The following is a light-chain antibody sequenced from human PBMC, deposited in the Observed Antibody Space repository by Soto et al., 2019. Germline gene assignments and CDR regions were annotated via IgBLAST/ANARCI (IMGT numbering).Light chain of an antibody. CDR1: SSNIGAGYD. V-gene: IGLV1-40*01. J-gene: IGLJ2*01. CDR3: PSLDQRLRALV. CDR2: TNS. Sequence: QSVLTQPPSVSGAPGQGVTISCAGTSSNIGAGYDVHWYQQVPGTAPKLLIYTNSNRPSGVPDRFSGSKSGTSASLAITGLPAGDGADYSSPSLDQRLRALVFGGGTK.